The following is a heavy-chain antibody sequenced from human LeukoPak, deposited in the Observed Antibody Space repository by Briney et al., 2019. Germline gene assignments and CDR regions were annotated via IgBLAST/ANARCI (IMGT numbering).Heavy chain of an antibody. J-gene: IGHJ6*03. CDR1: GYTFTSYG. V-gene: IGHV1-18*01. D-gene: IGHD4-11*01. CDR2: ISAYNGNT. Sequence: GASVKVSCKASGYTFTSYGISWVRQAPGQGLEWMGWISAYNGNTNYAQKLQGRVTMTTDTSTSTAYMELSSLRSEDTAVYYCARSYSNPPETHYYSYYYMDVWGKGTTVTVSS. CDR3: ARSYSNPPETHYYSYYYMDV.